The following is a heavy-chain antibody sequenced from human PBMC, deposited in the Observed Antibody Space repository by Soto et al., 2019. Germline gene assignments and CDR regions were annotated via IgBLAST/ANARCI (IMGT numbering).Heavy chain of an antibody. J-gene: IGHJ6*02. D-gene: IGHD2-2*01. CDR1: GYTFTSYY. CDR3: ARKEDYCSSTSCYGYYYGMDV. Sequence: ASVRVSCKASGYTFTSYYMHWVRQAPGQGLEWMGIINPSGGSTSYAQKFQGRVTMTRDTSTSTVYMELSSLRSEDTAVYYCARKEDYCSSTSCYGYYYGMDVWGQGTTVTVSS. CDR2: INPSGGST. V-gene: IGHV1-46*01.